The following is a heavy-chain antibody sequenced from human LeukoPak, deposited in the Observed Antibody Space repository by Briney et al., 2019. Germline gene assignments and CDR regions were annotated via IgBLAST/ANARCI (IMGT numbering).Heavy chain of an antibody. J-gene: IGHJ5*02. CDR3: ARDRWFDP. CDR2: IYATGSA. CDR1: GGSMSSVY. Sequence: SETLSLTCTVSGGSMSSVYWSWIRQTAGKGLERIGRIYATGSADYSPSLESRATMSIDTSRNQFSLNLTYVTAADTAVYYCARDRWFDPWGQGTLVTVSS. V-gene: IGHV4-4*07.